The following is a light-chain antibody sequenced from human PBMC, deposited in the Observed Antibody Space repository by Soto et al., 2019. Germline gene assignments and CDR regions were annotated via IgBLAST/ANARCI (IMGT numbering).Light chain of an antibody. Sequence: QSALTQPASVSGSPGQSITISCTGTSSDVGGYNYVSWYQQHPGKATKLMIYDVSNRPSGVSNRFSGSKSGNTASLTISGFQVEDEADYYCSSYTSSSSYVFGTGTKVTVL. CDR3: SSYTSSSSYV. V-gene: IGLV2-14*01. CDR1: SSDVGGYNY. J-gene: IGLJ1*01. CDR2: DVS.